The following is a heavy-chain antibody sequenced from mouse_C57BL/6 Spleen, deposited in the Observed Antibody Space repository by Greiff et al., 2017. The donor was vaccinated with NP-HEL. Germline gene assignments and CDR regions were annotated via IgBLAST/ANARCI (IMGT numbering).Heavy chain of an antibody. CDR3: ARDDGDYYGSSYFDY. J-gene: IGHJ2*01. CDR2: ISDGGSYT. V-gene: IGHV5-4*01. D-gene: IGHD1-1*01. CDR1: GFTFSSYA. Sequence: EVQLVESGGGLVKPGGSLKLSCAASGFTFSSYAMSWVRQTPEKRLEWVATISDGGSYTYYPDNVKGRFTISRDNAKNNLYLQMSHLKSEDTAMYYCARDDGDYYGSSYFDYWGQGTTLTVSS.